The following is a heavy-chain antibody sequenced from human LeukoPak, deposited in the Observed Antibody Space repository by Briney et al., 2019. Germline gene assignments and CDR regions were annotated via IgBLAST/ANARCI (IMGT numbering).Heavy chain of an antibody. D-gene: IGHD3-9*01. V-gene: IGHV5-51*01. J-gene: IGHJ4*02. Sequence: GESLKISFKGSGYSFTSYWIGWVRQMPGKGLEWMGIIYPGDSDTRYSPSFQGQVTISADKSISTAYLQWSSLKASDTAMYYCARAPRAYYDILTGYYKVYYFDYWGQGTLVTVSS. CDR3: ARAPRAYYDILTGYYKVYYFDY. CDR2: IYPGDSDT. CDR1: GYSFTSYW.